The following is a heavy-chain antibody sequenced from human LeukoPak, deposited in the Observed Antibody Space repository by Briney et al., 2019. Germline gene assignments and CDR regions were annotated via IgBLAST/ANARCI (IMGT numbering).Heavy chain of an antibody. CDR1: GFTFSSYE. V-gene: IGHV3-48*03. J-gene: IGHJ3*02. CDR3: AREGPHTAFDI. CDR2: ISSSGSTI. Sequence: GGSLRLSCAASGFTFSSYEMNWVRQAPGKGLEWVSYISSSGSTIYYADSVKGRFTISRDNAKNSLYLQMNSLRAEDTALYYCAREGPHTAFDIWGQGTMVTVSS.